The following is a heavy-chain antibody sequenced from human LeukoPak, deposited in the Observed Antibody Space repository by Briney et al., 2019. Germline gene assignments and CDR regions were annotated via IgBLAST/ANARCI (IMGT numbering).Heavy chain of an antibody. D-gene: IGHD1-1*01. V-gene: IGHV4-34*01. CDR1: GGSFSGYY. Sequence: PSETLSLTCAVYGGSFSGYYWSWIRQPPGKGLEWIGEINHSGSTNYNPSLKSRVTISVDTSKNQFSLKLSSVTAADTAVYDCARAPPLERRAYFDYWGQGTLVTVSS. J-gene: IGHJ4*02. CDR3: ARAPPLERRAYFDY. CDR2: INHSGST.